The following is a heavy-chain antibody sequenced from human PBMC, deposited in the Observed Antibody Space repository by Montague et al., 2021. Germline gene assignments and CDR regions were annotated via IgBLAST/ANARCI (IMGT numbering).Heavy chain of an antibody. Sequence: SLRLSCAASGFTFSSDAMHWVRQAPGKGLEWLTVISYHGSDKYYADSVKGRFTISRDNSKNTLFLQTDSLRAEDTAVYYCARSRYYYDTSDYLDSWGQGTLVTVSS. J-gene: IGHJ4*02. V-gene: IGHV3-30-3*01. D-gene: IGHD3-22*01. CDR2: ISYHGSDK. CDR3: ARSRYYYDTSDYLDS. CDR1: GFTFSSDA.